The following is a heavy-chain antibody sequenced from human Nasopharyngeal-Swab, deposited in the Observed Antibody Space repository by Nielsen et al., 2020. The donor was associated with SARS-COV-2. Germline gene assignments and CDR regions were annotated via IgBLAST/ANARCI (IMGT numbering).Heavy chain of an antibody. CDR3: VTKTSGAIKAPAY. Sequence: GESLKISCVASGLAFSQYWSGWVRQAPGQGPEWVANIEKDGSAQYYLDSVKGRFTISRDNAKNSVSLQMDSLRADDTAVYFCVTKTSGAIKAPAYWGQGTRVTVSS. V-gene: IGHV3-7*03. J-gene: IGHJ4*02. CDR2: IEKDGSAQ. D-gene: IGHD2-15*01. CDR1: GLAFSQYW.